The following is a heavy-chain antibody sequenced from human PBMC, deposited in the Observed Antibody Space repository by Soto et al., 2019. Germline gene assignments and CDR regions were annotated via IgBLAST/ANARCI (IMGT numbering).Heavy chain of an antibody. V-gene: IGHV3-33*01. J-gene: IGHJ4*02. Sequence: QVQLVESGGGVVQPGRSLRLSCAASGFTFSSYGMHWVRQAPGKGLEWVAAICCDGSNKYYADSVKGRFTISRDNSKNTLYLQMNSLRAEDTAVYYCARDGMAAAGMGVYWGQGTLVTDSS. CDR1: GFTFSSYG. CDR2: ICCDGSNK. D-gene: IGHD6-13*01. CDR3: ARDGMAAAGMGVY.